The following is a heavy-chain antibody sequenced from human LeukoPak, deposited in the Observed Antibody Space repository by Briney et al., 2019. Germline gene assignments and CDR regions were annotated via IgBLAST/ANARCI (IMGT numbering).Heavy chain of an antibody. J-gene: IGHJ3*02. D-gene: IGHD3-16*01. V-gene: IGHV3-21*01. CDR3: ARGAKGGAYAFDI. CDR1: GFTFSSYS. Sequence: GSLRLSCAASGFTFSSYSMNWVRQAPGKGLEWVSSISSSSSYIYYADSVKGRFTISRDNAKNSLYLQMNSLRAEDTAVYYCARGAKGGAYAFDIWGQGTKATVSS. CDR2: ISSSSSYI.